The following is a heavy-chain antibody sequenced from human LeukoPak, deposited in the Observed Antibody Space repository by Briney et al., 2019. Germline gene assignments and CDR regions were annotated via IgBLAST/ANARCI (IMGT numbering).Heavy chain of an antibody. D-gene: IGHD3-3*01. CDR2: ISYDGSNK. V-gene: IGHV3-30*04. CDR3: ARDRYYDFWSGYYGSIYWFDP. J-gene: IGHJ5*02. CDR1: GFTFSSYA. Sequence: GGSLRLSCEASGFTFSSYAMHWVRQAPGKGLEWVAVISYDGSNKYYADSVKGRFTISRDNSKNTLYLQMNSLRAEDTAVYYCARDRYYDFWSGYYGSIYWFDPWGQGTLVTVSS.